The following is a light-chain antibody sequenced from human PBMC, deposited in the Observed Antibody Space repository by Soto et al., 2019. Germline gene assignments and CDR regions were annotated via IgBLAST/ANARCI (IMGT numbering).Light chain of an antibody. Sequence: EIVLTQSPATLSVSAGGTVTLSCRASQSIRTNVAWYQQIPGQAPRLLVYGASTRATGVPARFSGSGSGIEFTLTISSLQSEDFATYYCQQSYSMPITFGQGTRLDIK. V-gene: IGKV3-15*01. CDR1: QSIRTN. CDR2: GAS. J-gene: IGKJ5*01. CDR3: QQSYSMPIT.